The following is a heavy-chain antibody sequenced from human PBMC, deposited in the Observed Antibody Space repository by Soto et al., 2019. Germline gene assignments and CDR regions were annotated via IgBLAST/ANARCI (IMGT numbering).Heavy chain of an antibody. J-gene: IGHJ4*02. CDR1: GYSFTSYC. Sequence: GESLKISCKGSGYSFTSYCIGWVRQMPGKGLEWMGIIYPGDSDTRYSPSFQGQVTISADKSISTAYLQWSSLKASDIAMYYCARQFSSSFVDYWGQGTLVTVSS. CDR3: ARQFSSSFVDY. V-gene: IGHV5-51*01. CDR2: IYPGDSDT.